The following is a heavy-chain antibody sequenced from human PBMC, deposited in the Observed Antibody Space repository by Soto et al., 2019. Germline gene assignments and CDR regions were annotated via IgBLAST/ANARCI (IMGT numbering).Heavy chain of an antibody. CDR2: INWNSGSI. V-gene: IGHV3-9*01. CDR3: VKDESINWYSGHFRH. J-gene: IGHJ1*01. CDR1: GFTFDDYA. D-gene: IGHD6-13*01. Sequence: GGSLRLSCAASGFTFDDYAMHWVRQVPGKGLEWVSGINWNSGSIGYADSVKGRFAISRDNAKNSLHLQMKSLRAEDTAFYYCVKDESINWYSGHFRHWGQGTLVTVSS.